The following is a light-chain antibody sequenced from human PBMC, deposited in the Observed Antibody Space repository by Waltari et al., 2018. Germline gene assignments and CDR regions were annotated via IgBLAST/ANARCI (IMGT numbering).Light chain of an antibody. Sequence: EIVLTQSPGTLSLSPGERATLSCRASQSVSSTYLAWYQQKPGQAPRLLIYGASSRATGIPDRFSGGGSGTDFTLTISRLEPEDFAVYYCQQYGGSPPLYTFGQGTKLEIK. CDR2: GAS. J-gene: IGKJ2*01. V-gene: IGKV3-20*01. CDR3: QQYGGSPPLYT. CDR1: QSVSSTY.